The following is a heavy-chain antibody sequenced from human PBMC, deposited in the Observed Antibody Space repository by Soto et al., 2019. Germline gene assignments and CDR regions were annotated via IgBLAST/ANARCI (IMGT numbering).Heavy chain of an antibody. V-gene: IGHV6-1*01. D-gene: IGHD3-16*01. CDR2: TLYRSKWYN. Sequence: QVQLQQSGPGLVKPSQTLSLTCDIYGDSVSSTTAGWNWIRQSPSRGLEWLGRTLYRSKWYNDYAAFVRSRITVCPDTSTNHFSLQLNSVTPEDTAVYYCVRGQHYAFDSWGQGTLVTVSS. CDR3: VRGQHYAFDS. J-gene: IGHJ4*02. CDR1: GDSVSSTTAG.